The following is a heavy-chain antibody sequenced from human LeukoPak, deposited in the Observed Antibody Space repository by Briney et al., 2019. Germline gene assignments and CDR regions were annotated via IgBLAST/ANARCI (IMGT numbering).Heavy chain of an antibody. D-gene: IGHD3-10*01. CDR3: AREVGSQYYGSGSYSAAHFDH. V-gene: IGHV4-59*01. J-gene: IGHJ4*02. CDR1: GGSISSYY. Sequence: SETLSLTCTVSGGSISSYYWSWLRQSPGKGLEWIGYIYDTGTTNYNPSLSSRVTISVDTSRNQFSLKLNSLTAADTAVHYCAREVGSQYYGSGSYSAAHFDHWGQGTLVTVSS. CDR2: IYDTGTT.